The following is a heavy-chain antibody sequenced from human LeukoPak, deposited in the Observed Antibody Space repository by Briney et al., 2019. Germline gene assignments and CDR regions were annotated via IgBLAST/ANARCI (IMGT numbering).Heavy chain of an antibody. CDR2: ISYDGSNK. CDR3: AKGAAVAGFDY. V-gene: IGHV3-30*18. CDR1: GFTFSSYG. Sequence: GRSLRLSCAASGFTFSSYGMHWVRQAPGKGLEWVAVISYDGSNKYYADSVKGRFTISRDNSKNTLYLQMNSLRAEDTAVYYCAKGAAVAGFDYWGQGTLVTASS. J-gene: IGHJ4*02. D-gene: IGHD6-19*01.